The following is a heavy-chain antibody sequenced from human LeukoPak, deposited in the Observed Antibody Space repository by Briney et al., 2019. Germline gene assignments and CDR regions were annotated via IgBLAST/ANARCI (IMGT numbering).Heavy chain of an antibody. J-gene: IGHJ2*01. V-gene: IGHV4-30-2*01. CDR1: GASISSDDYS. D-gene: IGHD2-2*01. CDR2: MYHSGST. CDR3: ARDGGSGYCSRTGCYHWYFDL. Sequence: PSETLSLTCAVSGASISSDDYSWSWIRQPPGKGLEWIGFMYHSGSTYSNPSLESRVTISVDKSKNQFSLRLSSVTAADTAVYYCARDGGSGYCSRTGCYHWYFDLWGRGTLVTVSS.